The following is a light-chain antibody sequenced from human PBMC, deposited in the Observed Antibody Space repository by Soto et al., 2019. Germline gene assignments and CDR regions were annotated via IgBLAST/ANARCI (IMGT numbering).Light chain of an antibody. V-gene: IGKV1-5*03. Sequence: DIQMTQSPSTLSASVGDRVTITCRASQSISTWLAWYQQEPGKAPKLLIFKASTLESGVPSRFSGGGSATEFTLTISSLQPDDFATYYCQQYNSYPWTFGQGTKVDIK. CDR1: QSISTW. CDR3: QQYNSYPWT. J-gene: IGKJ1*01. CDR2: KAS.